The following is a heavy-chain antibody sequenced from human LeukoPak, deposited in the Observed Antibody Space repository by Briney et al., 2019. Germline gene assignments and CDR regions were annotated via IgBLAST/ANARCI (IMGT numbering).Heavy chain of an antibody. CDR3: AKDGNNWNDGHNYYYMDV. D-gene: IGHD1-1*01. Sequence: PGGSLRLSCAASGFTFSSYAMSWVRQAPGKGLEWVSAISGSGGSTYYADSVKGRFTISRDNSKNTLYLQMNSLRAEDTAVYYCAKDGNNWNDGHNYYYMDVWGKGTTVTVSS. V-gene: IGHV3-23*01. J-gene: IGHJ6*03. CDR2: ISGSGGST. CDR1: GFTFSSYA.